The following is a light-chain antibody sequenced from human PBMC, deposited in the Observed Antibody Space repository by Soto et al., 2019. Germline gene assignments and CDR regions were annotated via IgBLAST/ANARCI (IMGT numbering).Light chain of an antibody. CDR1: QTISTG. J-gene: IGKJ1*01. Sequence: IQLTHSPSSLSAYVGARLALTGRASQTISTGLAWYQQKPGKAPKLLIYQASKLENGVPSRFSGSGSGTEFTLTISSLQPDDFATYYCQQYNSYSTFGQGTKVDI. CDR3: QQYNSYST. CDR2: QAS. V-gene: IGKV1-5*03.